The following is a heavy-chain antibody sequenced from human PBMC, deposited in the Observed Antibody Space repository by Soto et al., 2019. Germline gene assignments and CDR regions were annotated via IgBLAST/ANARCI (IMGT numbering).Heavy chain of an antibody. D-gene: IGHD2-8*01. CDR1: GADINTYS. CDR2: IYTSASI. CDR3: ARDRDAGYNFYYGMHV. J-gene: IGHJ6*02. Sequence: SETLSLTFSVSGADINTYSWTWIRQPAGKGLEWIGRIYTSASINYNPSLKGRVTLSVDTSTNQVSLRLASVTAADTAIYYCARDRDAGYNFYYGMHVWGQATTVTVSS. V-gene: IGHV4-4*07.